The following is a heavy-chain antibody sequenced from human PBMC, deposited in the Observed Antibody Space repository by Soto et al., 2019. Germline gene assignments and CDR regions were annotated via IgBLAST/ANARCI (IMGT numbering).Heavy chain of an antibody. D-gene: IGHD3-3*01. Sequence: ASVKVSCKASGYTFTGYYMHWVRQAPGQGLEWMGGINPNSGCTNYAQKFQGWVTMTRDTSISTAYMELSRLRSDDTAVYYCARAAEFYDFWSGYYPYNWFDPWGQGTLVTVSS. CDR3: ARAAEFYDFWSGYYPYNWFDP. CDR1: GYTFTGYY. J-gene: IGHJ5*02. CDR2: INPNSGCT. V-gene: IGHV1-2*04.